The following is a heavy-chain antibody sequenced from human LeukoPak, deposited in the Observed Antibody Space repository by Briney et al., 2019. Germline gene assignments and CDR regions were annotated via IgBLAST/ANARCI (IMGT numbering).Heavy chain of an antibody. CDR2: IIPIFGTA. CDR3: VSTPPNWGFDY. V-gene: IGHV1-69*05. D-gene: IGHD7-27*01. CDR1: GGTFSSYA. J-gene: IGHJ4*02. Sequence: SVKVSCKASGGTFSSYAISWVRQAPGQGLEWMGGIIPIFGTANYAQKFQGRVTMTSDSSISTAYMELSSLRSEDTAIYYCVSTPPNWGFDYWGQGTLVTVSS.